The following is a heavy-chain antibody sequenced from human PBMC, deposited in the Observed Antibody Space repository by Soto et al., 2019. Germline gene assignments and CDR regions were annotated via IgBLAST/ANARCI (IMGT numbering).Heavy chain of an antibody. CDR2: IIPIFGTA. V-gene: IGHV1-69*13. CDR3: ARPQEYSSSSGWFDP. CDR1: GGTFSSYA. Sequence: VASVKVSCTASGGTFSSYAISWVRQAPGQGLEWMGGIIPIFGTANYAQKFQGRVTITADESTSTAYMELSSLRSEDTAVYYCARPQEYSSSSGWFDPWGQGTLVTVSS. D-gene: IGHD6-6*01. J-gene: IGHJ5*02.